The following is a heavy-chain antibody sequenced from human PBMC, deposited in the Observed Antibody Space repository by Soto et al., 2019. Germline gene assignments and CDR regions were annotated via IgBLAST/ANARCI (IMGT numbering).Heavy chain of an antibody. CDR2: ISGSGGST. J-gene: IGHJ4*02. CDR3: AKVDRSGWNY. Sequence: PGGAVRLSCAASGFTFICYAMSWVRQAPGKGLEWVSAISGSGGSTYYADSVKGRFTISRDNSMNTLYLQMNSLRAEDTAVYYCAKVDRSGWNYWGQRTLVTVSS. D-gene: IGHD6-19*01. V-gene: IGHV3-23*01. CDR1: GFTFICYA.